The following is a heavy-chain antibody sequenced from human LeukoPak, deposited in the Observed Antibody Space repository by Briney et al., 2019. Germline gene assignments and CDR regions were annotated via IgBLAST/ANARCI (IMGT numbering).Heavy chain of an antibody. V-gene: IGHV3-66*01. CDR3: AKNRHYYGSGSYLDY. J-gene: IGHJ4*02. Sequence: PGGSLRLSCAASGFTVSSNYMSWVRQAPGKGLEWVSVIYSGGSTYCADSVKGRFTISRDNSKNTLYLQMNSLRAEDTAVYYCAKNRHYYGSGSYLDYWGQGTLVTVSS. CDR2: IYSGGST. CDR1: GFTVSSNY. D-gene: IGHD3-10*01.